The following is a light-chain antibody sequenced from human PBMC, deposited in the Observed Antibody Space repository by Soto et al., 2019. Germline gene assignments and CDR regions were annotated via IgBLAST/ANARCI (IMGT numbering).Light chain of an antibody. CDR2: EVR. J-gene: IGLJ2*01. V-gene: IGLV2-14*01. CDR3: ISYTSSNTLV. Sequence: QSALTQPASVSGSPGQSITISCTGTSSDVGGYNYVSWYQQHPGKAPKLMIYEVRNRPSGVSNRFSGSKSGNTASLTISGLQGEDEADYYCISYTSSNTLVFGGGTKLTVL. CDR1: SSDVGGYNY.